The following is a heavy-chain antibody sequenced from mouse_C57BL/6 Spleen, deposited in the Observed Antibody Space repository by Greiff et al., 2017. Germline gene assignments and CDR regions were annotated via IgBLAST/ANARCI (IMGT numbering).Heavy chain of an antibody. V-gene: IGHV1-72*01. CDR2: IDPNSGGT. CDR3: ASDYYGSSYVGIDY. D-gene: IGHD1-1*01. J-gene: IGHJ2*01. Sequence: QVQLQQPGAELVKPGASVKLSCKASGYTFTSYWMHWVKQRPGRGLEWIGRIDPNSGGTKYNEKFKSKATLTVDKPSSTAYMQLSSLTSEDSAVFYCASDYYGSSYVGIDYWGQGTTLTVSS. CDR1: GYTFTSYW.